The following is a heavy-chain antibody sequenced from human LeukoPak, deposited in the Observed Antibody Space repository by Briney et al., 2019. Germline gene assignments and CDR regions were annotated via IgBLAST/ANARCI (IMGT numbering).Heavy chain of an antibody. J-gene: IGHJ4*02. CDR1: GGSISSGDYY. D-gene: IGHD6-13*01. V-gene: IGHV4-30-4*01. CDR2: IYYSGST. Sequence: SQTLSLTCTVSGGSISSGDYYWSWIRQPPGKGLEWIGYIYYSGSTYYNPSLKSRVTISVDTSRNQFSLKLSSVTAADTAVYYCARAIAAAGSYYFDYWGQGTLVTVSS. CDR3: ARAIAAAGSYYFDY.